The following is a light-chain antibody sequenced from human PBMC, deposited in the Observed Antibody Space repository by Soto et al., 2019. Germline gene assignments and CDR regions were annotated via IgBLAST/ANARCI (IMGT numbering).Light chain of an antibody. CDR2: EDS. CDR3: CSYAGSDIFVV. CDR1: SSDIGSYNR. J-gene: IGLJ2*01. Sequence: QSALTQPASVSGSPGQSITISCTGTSSDIGSYNRVSWYQRHPGKAPKLMIYEDSQRPSGVSNRFSGSKSGNTASLTISGLQAEDEAEYYCCSYAGSDIFVVFGGGTKLTVL. V-gene: IGLV2-23*02.